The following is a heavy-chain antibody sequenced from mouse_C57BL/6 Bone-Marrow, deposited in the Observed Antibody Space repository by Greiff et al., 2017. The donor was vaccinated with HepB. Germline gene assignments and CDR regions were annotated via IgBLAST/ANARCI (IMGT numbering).Heavy chain of an antibody. V-gene: IGHV5-12*01. CDR2: ISNGGGST. CDR1: GFTFSDYY. D-gene: IGHD2-5*01. CDR3: ASLGAYSNASRYFDV. Sequence: EVMLVESGGGLVQPGASLKLSCAASGFTFSDYYMYWVRQTPEKRLEWVAYISNGGGSTYYPDTVKGRFTISGDNAENTPYLQMSRLKSEDTAMYYCASLGAYSNASRYFDVWGTGTTVTVSA. J-gene: IGHJ1*03.